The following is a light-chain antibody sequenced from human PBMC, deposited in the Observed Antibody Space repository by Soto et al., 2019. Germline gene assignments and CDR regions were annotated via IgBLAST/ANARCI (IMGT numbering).Light chain of an antibody. V-gene: IGLV1-40*01. J-gene: IGLJ2*01. CDR3: QSYDSNLSVV. Sequence: QSVLTQPPSVSGAPGQRVTISCTGSSSNIGAGYNVHWYQQLPGTAPKLLIYGNSNRPSGVPDRFSGSESGTSASLAITKLQADDEADYYCQSYDSNLSVVFGGGTKVTVL. CDR1: SSNIGAGYN. CDR2: GNS.